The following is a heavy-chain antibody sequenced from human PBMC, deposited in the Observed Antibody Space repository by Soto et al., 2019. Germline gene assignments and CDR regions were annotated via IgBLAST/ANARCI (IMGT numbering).Heavy chain of an antibody. J-gene: IGHJ4*02. V-gene: IGHV3-33*08. CDR2: IWYDGSNK. Sequence: GGSLRLSFAASGFTFSSYGMHWVRHAPGKGLEWEAVIWYDGSNKYYADSVKGRFTISRDNSKNTLYLQMNSLRAEDTAVYYCARAEPLGYCSSTSCYYFDYWGQGTLVTVSS. CDR3: ARAEPLGYCSSTSCYYFDY. CDR1: GFTFSSYG. D-gene: IGHD2-2*01.